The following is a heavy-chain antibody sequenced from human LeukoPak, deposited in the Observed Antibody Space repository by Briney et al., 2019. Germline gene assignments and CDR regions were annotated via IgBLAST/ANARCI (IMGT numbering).Heavy chain of an antibody. CDR3: GRGMRDYYGLDY. CDR1: GFTFSSYS. V-gene: IGHV3-48*04. CDR2: ISNSGTTI. D-gene: IGHD3-10*01. Sequence: GGSLRLSCAASGFTFSSYSMNWVRQAPGKGLEWVSYISNSGTTIYYADSVKGRFTVSRDNAKNSLYLQMNSLRAEDTAVYYCGRGMRDYYGLDYWGQGFLVTVSS. J-gene: IGHJ4*02.